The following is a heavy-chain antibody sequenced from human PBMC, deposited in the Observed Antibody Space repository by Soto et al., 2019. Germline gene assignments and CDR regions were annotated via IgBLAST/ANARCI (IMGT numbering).Heavy chain of an antibody. CDR3: ANWDIVVVPAAMGAEYFQH. CDR1: GFTFSSYA. Sequence: GGSLRLSCAASGFTFSSYAMSWVRQAPGKGLEWVSAISGSGGSTYYADSVKGRFTISRDNFKNTLYLQMNSLRAEDTAVYYCANWDIVVVPAAMGAEYFQHWGQGTLVTVSS. V-gene: IGHV3-23*01. D-gene: IGHD2-2*01. CDR2: ISGSGGST. J-gene: IGHJ1*01.